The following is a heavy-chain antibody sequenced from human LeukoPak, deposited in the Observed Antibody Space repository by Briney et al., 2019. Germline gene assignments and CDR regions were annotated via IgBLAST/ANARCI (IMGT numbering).Heavy chain of an antibody. D-gene: IGHD6-25*01. V-gene: IGHV3-7*03. J-gene: IGHJ3*02. CDR1: GFTFNNYC. CDR3: ARRLCEI. CDR2: IKQDGSKK. Sequence: GGSLRLSCAASGFTFNNYCMSWVRQPPGKGLEWVANIKQDGSKKYYVGSAKGRFTISRDNAKDSLDLQMKSRRTEDTAVYYCARRLCEICGQRTMGTLSS.